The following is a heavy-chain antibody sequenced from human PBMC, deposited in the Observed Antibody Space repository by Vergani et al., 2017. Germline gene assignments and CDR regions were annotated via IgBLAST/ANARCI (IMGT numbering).Heavy chain of an antibody. J-gene: IGHJ5*02. CDR1: GFTVSSNY. CDR3: EGDVVVKDYVWGSYRFGWFDP. Sequence: EVQLVESGGGLVQPGGSLRLSCAASGFTVSSNYMSWVRQAPGKGLEWVSVIYSGGSTYYEDSVKGRFTISRDNSKNTLYLQMNSLRAEDTAVNYCEGDVVVKDYVWGSYRFGWFDPWGQGTLVTVSS. D-gene: IGHD3-16*02. V-gene: IGHV3-66*02. CDR2: IYSGGST.